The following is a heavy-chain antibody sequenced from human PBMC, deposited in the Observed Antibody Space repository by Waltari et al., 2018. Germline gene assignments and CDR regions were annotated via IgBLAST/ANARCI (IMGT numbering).Heavy chain of an antibody. CDR2: NSYDGTNT. CDR3: AKDDYGDEYFQH. J-gene: IGHJ1*01. D-gene: IGHD4-17*01. Sequence: QVHLVESGGDVVQPGRSLRLSCTASGYIFSDYAMHWVRQAPGKGLEWVALNSYDGTNTRYATSVEGRFNISRDNTKNTLYLQMDSLRLDDTAFYYCAKDDYGDEYFQHWGQGTLLTVSS. CDR1: GYIFSDYA. V-gene: IGHV3-30*18.